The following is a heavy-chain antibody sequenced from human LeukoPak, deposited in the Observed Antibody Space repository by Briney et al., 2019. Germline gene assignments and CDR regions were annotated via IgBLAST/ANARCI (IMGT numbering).Heavy chain of an antibody. CDR2: IYHSGSS. J-gene: IGHJ5*02. CDR1: GGSLSSVAYY. D-gene: IGHD2-2*01. CDR3: ARGTDCTTTSCYGFDP. Sequence: TSETLSLTCTVSGGSLSSVAYYWSWIRQPPGKGLEWIGFIYHSGSSYYNPSLKSRVTISINRSKNQFSLNLNSVTAADTAVYYCARGTDCTTTSCYGFDPWGQGTLVTVSS. V-gene: IGHV4-30-2*01.